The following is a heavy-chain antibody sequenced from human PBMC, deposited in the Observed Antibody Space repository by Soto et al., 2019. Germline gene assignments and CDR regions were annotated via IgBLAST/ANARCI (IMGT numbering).Heavy chain of an antibody. Sequence: QVQLQRWGAGLLKPSETLSLTCAVYGGSFSGYYWTGIRQPPGTGLEWIGEINHSGSTNYNPSLKSRVTISVDTSKNQFSLKLTSVTAADTAVYYCARDKITGLFDYWGQGTLVTVSS. CDR2: INHSGST. D-gene: IGHD2-8*02. CDR3: ARDKITGLFDY. J-gene: IGHJ4*02. V-gene: IGHV4-34*01. CDR1: GGSFSGYY.